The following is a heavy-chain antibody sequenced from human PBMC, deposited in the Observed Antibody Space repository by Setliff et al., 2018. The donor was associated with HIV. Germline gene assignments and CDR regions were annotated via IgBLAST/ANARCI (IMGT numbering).Heavy chain of an antibody. V-gene: IGHV4-39*01. J-gene: IGHJ6*03. D-gene: IGHD6-19*01. CDR3: ARGYSSGGSDYNSYYMDV. CDR1: GDSISSTGYF. Sequence: SETLSLTCTVSGDSISSTGYFWGWIRQPPGKGLEWIGNIFYSGNTFYNPSLKSRVTISVDTSKNQFSLQLSSVIATDASVYYCARGYSSGGSDYNSYYMDVWGKGTTVTVSS. CDR2: IFYSGNT.